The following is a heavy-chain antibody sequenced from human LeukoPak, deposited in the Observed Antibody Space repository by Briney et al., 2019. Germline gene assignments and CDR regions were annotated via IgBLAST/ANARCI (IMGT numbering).Heavy chain of an antibody. CDR2: IYTSGST. D-gene: IGHD6-13*01. CDR1: GGSFSGYY. Sequence: SETLSLTCAVYGGSFSGYYWSWIRQPAGKGLEWIGRIYTSGSTNYNPSLKSRVTISVDTSKNQFSLKLSSVTAADTAVYYCAMRERLAAAFDYWGQGTLVTVSS. V-gene: IGHV4-59*10. J-gene: IGHJ4*02. CDR3: AMRERLAAAFDY.